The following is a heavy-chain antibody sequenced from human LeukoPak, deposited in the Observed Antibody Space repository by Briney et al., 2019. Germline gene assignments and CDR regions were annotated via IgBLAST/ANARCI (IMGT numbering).Heavy chain of an antibody. V-gene: IGHV4-34*01. J-gene: IGHJ5*02. CDR3: TRERSTPGINWFDP. Sequence: SETLSLTCAVYGESFSAYSWNWIRQSPGKGLEWIGEINHSGSTNYNPSLKSRVTISVDASKNQTSKRQFSLKLNSVTAADTAVYYCTRERSTPGINWFDPWGQGTLVTVSS. CDR2: INHSGST. CDR1: GESFSAYS. D-gene: IGHD2-2*01.